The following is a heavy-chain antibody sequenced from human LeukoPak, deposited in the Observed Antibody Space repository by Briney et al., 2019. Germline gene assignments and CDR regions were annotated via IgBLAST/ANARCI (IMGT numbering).Heavy chain of an antibody. D-gene: IGHD1-26*01. J-gene: IGHJ5*02. Sequence: PGGSLRLSCAASGFTFSDYYMSWIRQAPGKGLEWVSYLSSSGSTIYYADSVKGRFTISGDNSKNTLYLQMNSLRAEDTAVYYCAKGLMGATPWGWFDPWGQGTLVTASS. V-gene: IGHV3-11*01. CDR1: GFTFSDYY. CDR3: AKGLMGATPWGWFDP. CDR2: LSSSGSTI.